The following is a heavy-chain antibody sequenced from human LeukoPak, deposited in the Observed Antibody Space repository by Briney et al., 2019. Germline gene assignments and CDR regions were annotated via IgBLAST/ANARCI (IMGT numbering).Heavy chain of an antibody. J-gene: IGHJ4*02. CDR2: IYSDGSI. Sequence: PGGSLRLSCAASGFIVSGDFMSWVRQAPGKGLEWVSVIYSDGSIYYADSVKGRFTISRDNSKNTLDLQMTGLRAEDTAVYYCARERGRGRDSPWFDYWGQGTLVTVSS. V-gene: IGHV3-53*01. CDR3: ARERGRGRDSPWFDY. D-gene: IGHD1-26*01. CDR1: GFIVSGDF.